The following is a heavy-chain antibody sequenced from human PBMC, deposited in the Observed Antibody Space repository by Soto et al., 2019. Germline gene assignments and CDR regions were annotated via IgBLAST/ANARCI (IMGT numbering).Heavy chain of an antibody. J-gene: IGHJ5*02. CDR2: IIPIFGTA. V-gene: IGHV1-69*13. Sequence: GASVKVSCKASGGTFSSYAISWVRQAPGQGLEWMGGIIPIFGTANYAQKFQGRVTITADESTSTAYMELSSLRSEDTAVYYCARDPKYCSGGSCLSWFDPWGQGTLVTVSS. CDR1: GGTFSSYA. CDR3: ARDPKYCSGGSCLSWFDP. D-gene: IGHD2-15*01.